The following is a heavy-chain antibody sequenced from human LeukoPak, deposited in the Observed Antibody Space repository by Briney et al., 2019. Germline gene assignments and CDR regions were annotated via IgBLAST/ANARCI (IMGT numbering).Heavy chain of an antibody. V-gene: IGHV4-28*01. CDR2: IYYSGST. Sequence: SETLSLTCAVSGYSISSDNRWGWIRQPPGKGLEWIGYIYYSGSTYYNPSLKSRVTMSVDTSKNQFSLKLSSVTAVDTAVYYCAKKIAAAAWFDPWGQGTLVTVSS. CDR3: AKKIAAAAWFDP. CDR1: GYSISSDNR. D-gene: IGHD6-13*01. J-gene: IGHJ5*02.